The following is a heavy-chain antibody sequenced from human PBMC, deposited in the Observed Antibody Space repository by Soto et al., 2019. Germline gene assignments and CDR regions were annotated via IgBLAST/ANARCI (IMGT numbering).Heavy chain of an antibody. J-gene: IGHJ2*01. Sequence: QVQLVQSGAEVKKPGSSVTVSCKASGGTFSSYTISWVRQAPGQGLEWMGGIIPIFGTANYAQNFQGRVTITAAESTSTAYMEWSSLRSEDTAVYYCARGNHRWLQLWYFDLWGRGTLVTVSS. D-gene: IGHD5-12*01. CDR2: IIPIFGTA. CDR3: ARGNHRWLQLWYFDL. CDR1: GGTFSSYT. V-gene: IGHV1-69*12.